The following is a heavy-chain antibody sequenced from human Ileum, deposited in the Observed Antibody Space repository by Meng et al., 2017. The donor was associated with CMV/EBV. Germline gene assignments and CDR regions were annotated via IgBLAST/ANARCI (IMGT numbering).Heavy chain of an antibody. CDR1: GDPISSGSHS. CDR3: ARDLTNKWFYY. Sequence: QMQLQESGPGLVKPAETLSITCTASGDPISSGSHSWAWFRQPPGKRLEWIGSMYFSGIADYNPSLKSRVTISLHATQKQFSLRLTSVTAADSAVYFCARDLTNKWFYYWGQGTLVTVSS. V-gene: IGHV4-39*07. D-gene: IGHD1-26*01. CDR2: MYFSGIA. J-gene: IGHJ4*02.